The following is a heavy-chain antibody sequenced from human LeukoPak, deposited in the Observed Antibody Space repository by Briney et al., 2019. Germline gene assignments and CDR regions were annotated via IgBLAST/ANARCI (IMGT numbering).Heavy chain of an antibody. D-gene: IGHD2-2*01. Sequence: ASVKVSCKASGYTFTGYYMHWVRQAPGQGLEWMGWINPNSGGTNYAQKFQGRVTMTRDTSISTAYMELSRLRFDDTAVYYCARVPLPAYSCSSTSCWTYYFDYWGQGTLVTVSS. V-gene: IGHV1-2*02. CDR3: ARVPLPAYSCSSTSCWTYYFDY. J-gene: IGHJ4*02. CDR1: GYTFTGYY. CDR2: INPNSGGT.